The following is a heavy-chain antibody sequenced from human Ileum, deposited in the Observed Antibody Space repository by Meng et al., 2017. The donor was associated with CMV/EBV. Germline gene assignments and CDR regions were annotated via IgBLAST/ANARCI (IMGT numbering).Heavy chain of an antibody. CDR2: ISSSSSTK. CDR3: ASLSIGGLAHGAFDI. D-gene: IGHD3-16*01. Sequence: GESLKISCAASGFTFSSYSMNWVRQAPGKGLEWVSYISSSSSTKYYADSVQGRFTISRDNAKNSLYLQMNSLRAEDTAVYYCASLSIGGLAHGAFDIWGQGTMVTVSS. CDR1: GFTFSSYS. V-gene: IGHV3-48*04. J-gene: IGHJ3*02.